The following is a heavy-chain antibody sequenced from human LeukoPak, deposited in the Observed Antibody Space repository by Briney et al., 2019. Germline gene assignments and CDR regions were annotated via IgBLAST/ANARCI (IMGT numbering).Heavy chain of an antibody. Sequence: GGSLRLSCAASGSSFSSYTMNWVRQAPGKGLGWVSSISSSSSYIYYADSLKGRFTISRDNAKNSLYLQMNSLRAEDTAVYYCARDGRRRDYCDSGSCYWYFDLWGRGTLVTVSS. CDR2: ISSSSSYI. CDR1: GSSFSSYT. V-gene: IGHV3-21*01. J-gene: IGHJ2*01. CDR3: ARDGRRRDYCDSGSCYWYFDL. D-gene: IGHD2-15*01.